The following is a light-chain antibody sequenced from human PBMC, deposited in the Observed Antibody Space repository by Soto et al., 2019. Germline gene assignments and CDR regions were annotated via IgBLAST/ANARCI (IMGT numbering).Light chain of an antibody. CDR2: DSN. CDR3: GTWDNSLSAVV. J-gene: IGLJ2*01. Sequence: QSVLTQPPSVSAAPGQKVTISCSGSSSNIGNNYVSWYQQLPGTAPKLLIYDSNKRPSGIPDRFSGSKSGTSATLGITGLQTGDEADYYCGTWDNSLSAVVFGGGTQVTVL. CDR1: SSNIGNNY. V-gene: IGLV1-51*01.